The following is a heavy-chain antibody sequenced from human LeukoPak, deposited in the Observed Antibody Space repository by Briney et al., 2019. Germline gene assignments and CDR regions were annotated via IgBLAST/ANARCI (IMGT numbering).Heavy chain of an antibody. Sequence: QPGGSLRLSCAASGFTVSSNYMSWVRQAPGKGLEWVSVIYSGGSTYYADSVKGRFTISRDNSKNTLYLQMNSLRAEDTAVYYCAKDPWTYSSGWSFDYWGQGTLVTVSS. D-gene: IGHD6-19*01. CDR1: GFTVSSNY. CDR2: IYSGGST. CDR3: AKDPWTYSSGWSFDY. J-gene: IGHJ4*02. V-gene: IGHV3-53*01.